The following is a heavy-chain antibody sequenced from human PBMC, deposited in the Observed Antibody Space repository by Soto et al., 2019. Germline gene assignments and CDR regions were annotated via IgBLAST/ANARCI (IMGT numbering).Heavy chain of an antibody. D-gene: IGHD6-6*01. CDR3: AKDPPPHSSSPLWFDP. Sequence: GGSLRLSCAASGFTFSSYAMSWVRQAPGKGLEWVSAISGSGGSTYYADSVKGRFTISRDNSKNTLYLQMNSLRAEDTAVYYCAKDPPPHSSSPLWFDPWGQGTLVTVSS. V-gene: IGHV3-23*01. J-gene: IGHJ5*02. CDR2: ISGSGGST. CDR1: GFTFSSYA.